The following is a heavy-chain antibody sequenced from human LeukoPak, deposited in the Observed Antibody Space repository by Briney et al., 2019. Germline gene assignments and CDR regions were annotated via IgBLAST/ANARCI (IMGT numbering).Heavy chain of an antibody. J-gene: IGHJ4*02. CDR3: AKRGYSYGDFDF. CDR2: MNPDSGNT. CDR1: GYTFTSYD. D-gene: IGHD5-18*01. Sequence: GASVKASCKASGYTFTSYDINWVRQATGQGLEWMGWMNPDSGNTGYAQKFQGRVTMTRNTSISTAYMELSSLRSEDTAVYFCAKRGYSYGDFDFWGQGTLVTVSS. V-gene: IGHV1-8*01.